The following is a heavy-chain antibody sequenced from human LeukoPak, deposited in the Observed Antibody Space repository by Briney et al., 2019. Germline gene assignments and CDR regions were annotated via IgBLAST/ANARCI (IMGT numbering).Heavy chain of an antibody. Sequence: ASVKVSCKASGYTFTGYYMHWVRQAPGQGLEWMGWINPNSGGTNYAQKFQGRVTITRDTSASTAYMELSSLRSEDTAVYYCARDLTPGARPYGMDVWGQGTTVTVSS. CDR3: ARDLTPGARPYGMDV. CDR1: GYTFTGYY. CDR2: INPNSGGT. V-gene: IGHV1-2*02. D-gene: IGHD2-2*01. J-gene: IGHJ6*02.